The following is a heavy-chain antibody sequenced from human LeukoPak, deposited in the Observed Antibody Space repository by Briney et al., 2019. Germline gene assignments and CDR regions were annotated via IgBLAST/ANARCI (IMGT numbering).Heavy chain of an antibody. CDR2: IIGGAGGT. V-gene: IGHV3-23*01. D-gene: IGHD2-2*01. Sequence: GGSLRLSYAASGFSFSSHGMSWVRQAPGKGLEWVSGIIGGAGGTYYADSVKGRFTISRDNAKNTLYLQMNSLRAEDTAVYYCAHGSMYQLDYWGQGTLVTVSS. J-gene: IGHJ4*02. CDR1: GFSFSSHG. CDR3: AHGSMYQLDY.